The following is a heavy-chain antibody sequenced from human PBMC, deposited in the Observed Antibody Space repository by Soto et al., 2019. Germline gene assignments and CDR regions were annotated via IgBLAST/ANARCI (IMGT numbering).Heavy chain of an antibody. CDR1: GFTFSSYA. CDR2: ISGSGGST. D-gene: IGHD3-16*02. CDR3: ANSPILYVWGSYRYFDY. J-gene: IGHJ4*02. Sequence: GGSLRLSCAASGFTFSSYAMSWVRQAPGKGLEWVSAISGSGGSTYYADSVKGRFTISRDNSKNTLYLQMNSLRAEDTAVYYCANSPILYVWGSYRYFDYWGQGTLVTVSS. V-gene: IGHV3-23*01.